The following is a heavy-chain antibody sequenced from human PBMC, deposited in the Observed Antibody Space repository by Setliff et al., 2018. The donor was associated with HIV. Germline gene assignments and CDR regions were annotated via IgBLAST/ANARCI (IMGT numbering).Heavy chain of an antibody. V-gene: IGHV4-61*09. D-gene: IGHD1-26*01. CDR3: AKTSVGATGLYAFDI. CDR1: GGSIGSGSHY. CDR2: IYTTGGT. J-gene: IGHJ3*02. Sequence: SETLSLTCTVSGGSIGSGSHYWSWIRQPAGKGLEWIGHIYTTGGTNYNPSLKSRVTISADTSNNQFSLRLTSMTAADTAVYYCAKTSVGATGLYAFDIWGQGTMVTVSS.